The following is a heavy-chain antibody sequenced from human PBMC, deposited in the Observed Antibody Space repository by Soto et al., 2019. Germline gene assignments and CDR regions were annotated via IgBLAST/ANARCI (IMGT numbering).Heavy chain of an antibody. V-gene: IGHV1-18*01. J-gene: IGHJ5*02. CDR3: ARDPDYYYGSWSGNWFDP. CDR1: GYTFTSYG. D-gene: IGHD3-10*01. Sequence: ASVKVSCKASGYTFTSYGISWVRQAPGQGLEWMGWISAYNGNTNYAQKLQDRVTMTTDTSTSTAYMELRSLRSDDTAVYYCARDPDYYYGSWSGNWFDPWGQGTLVTVSS. CDR2: ISAYNGNT.